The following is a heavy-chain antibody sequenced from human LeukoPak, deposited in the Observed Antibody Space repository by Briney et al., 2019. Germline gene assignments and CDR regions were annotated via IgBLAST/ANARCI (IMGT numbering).Heavy chain of an antibody. D-gene: IGHD3/OR15-3a*01. V-gene: IGHV3-9*01. CDR1: GFTFDDYA. CDR3: AKRDYEFLTGYYAYFDY. CDR2: ISWNSGSI. J-gene: IGHJ4*02. Sequence: GGSLRLSCAASGFTFDDYAMHWVRQAPGKGLEWVSGISWNSGSIGYADFVKGRFTISRDNSKNTLYLQMNSLRAEDTAVYYCAKRDYEFLTGYYAYFDYWGQGALVTVSS.